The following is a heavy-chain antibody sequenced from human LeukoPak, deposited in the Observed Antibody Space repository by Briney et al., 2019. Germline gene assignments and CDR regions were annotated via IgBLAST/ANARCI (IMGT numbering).Heavy chain of an antibody. J-gene: IGHJ4*02. CDR3: ARDLRL. V-gene: IGHV3-21*01. CDR1: GFTFSNYN. CDR2: ISSGSNYI. Sequence: GGSLRLSCAASGFTFSNYNMNWVRQAPGKELEWVSSISSGSNYIYYADSVKGRFTISRDNAKSSLYLQMNSLRADDAAVYYCARDLRLWGQGTLVTVSS.